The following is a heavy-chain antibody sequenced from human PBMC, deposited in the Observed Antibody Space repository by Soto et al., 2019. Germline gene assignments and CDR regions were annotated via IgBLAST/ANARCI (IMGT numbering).Heavy chain of an antibody. CDR3: VRGGSNYAS. V-gene: IGHV3-7*01. D-gene: IGHD4-4*01. Sequence: EVQLVESGGGLVQPGGSLRLSCTASGFTFSDSWMTWVRQAPGKGLEWVARIKPDELEKKYADSVKGRFSISRDNAKNSMYLQMDSLRGEDTAVYYCVRGGSNYASWGQGTLVTVSS. CDR1: GFTFSDSW. J-gene: IGHJ5*02. CDR2: IKPDELEK.